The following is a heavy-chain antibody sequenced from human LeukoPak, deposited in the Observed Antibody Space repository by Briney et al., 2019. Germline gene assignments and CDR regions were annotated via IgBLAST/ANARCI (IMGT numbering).Heavy chain of an antibody. CDR1: GFTFSVSA. CDR2: IRSKANSYAT. Sequence: GGALRLSCAASGFTFSVSAMQWVRQASGKGLEWVGRIRSKANSYATAYAASVKVRFTIARDDSRNTAYLQIDSLKTEDTAVYYCTRINPSTGNYYDALDIWGQGTMVTVSS. J-gene: IGHJ3*02. CDR3: TRINPSTGNYYDALDI. V-gene: IGHV3-73*01. D-gene: IGHD1-26*01.